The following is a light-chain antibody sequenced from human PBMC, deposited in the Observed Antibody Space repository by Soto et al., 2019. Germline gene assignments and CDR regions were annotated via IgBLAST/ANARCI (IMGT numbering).Light chain of an antibody. J-gene: IGKJ1*01. V-gene: IGKV3-20*01. CDR3: QQYGYSCWT. Sequence: TFSPSTLSLSPGERATLSCRVGHAVSSSYLAWYQQKPGQAPRLLIYSASSRATGVPTRFSGSGSGADYTLTISRLGPEDSAVYYCQQYGYSCWTFGQGTKVDIK. CDR2: SAS. CDR1: HAVSSSY.